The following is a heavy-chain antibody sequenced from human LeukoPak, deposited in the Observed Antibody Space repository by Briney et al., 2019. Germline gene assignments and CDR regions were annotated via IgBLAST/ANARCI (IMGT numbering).Heavy chain of an antibody. V-gene: IGHV1-2*06. CDR3: ARDRLDEAYCGGDCLDAFDI. CDR2: INPNSGGT. CDR1: GYTFTGYY. J-gene: IGHJ3*02. Sequence: ASVKVSCKASGYTFTGYYMHWLRQAPGQGLEWMGRINPNSGGTNYAQKFQGRVTMTRDTSISTAYMELSRLRSDDTAVYYCARDRLDEAYCGGDCLDAFDIWGQGTMVTVSS. D-gene: IGHD2-21*02.